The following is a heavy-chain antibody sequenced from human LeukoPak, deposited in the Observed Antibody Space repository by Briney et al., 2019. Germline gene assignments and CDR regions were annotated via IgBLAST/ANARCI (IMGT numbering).Heavy chain of an antibody. D-gene: IGHD2-21*02. J-gene: IGHJ4*02. CDR3: ARGGDCYDY. Sequence: SETLSLTCTVSGGSISSFYWSWIRQPPGKGLEWIGYIYYSGSANYNPSLKSRVTISVDTSKNQFSLKLSSVTAADTAVYYCARGGDCYDYWGQGTLVTVSS. V-gene: IGHV4-59*01. CDR2: IYYSGSA. CDR1: GGSISSFY.